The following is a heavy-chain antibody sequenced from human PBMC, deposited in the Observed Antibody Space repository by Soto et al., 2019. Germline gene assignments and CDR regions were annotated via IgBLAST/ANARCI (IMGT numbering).Heavy chain of an antibody. J-gene: IGHJ4*02. Sequence: EVQLVESGGGLVKPGGSLRLSCAASGFTFSNAWMSWVRQAPGKGLEWVGRIKSKTDGGTTDYAAPVKGRFTISRDDSKNTLYLQMNSLKTEDTAVYYCTTVFTPTYLFPNFDYWGQGTLVTVSS. CDR1: GFTFSNAW. D-gene: IGHD3-10*01. CDR2: IKSKTDGGTT. CDR3: TTVFTPTYLFPNFDY. V-gene: IGHV3-15*01.